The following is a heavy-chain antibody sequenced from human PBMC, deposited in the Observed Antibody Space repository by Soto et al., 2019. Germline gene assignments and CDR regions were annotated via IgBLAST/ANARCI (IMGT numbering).Heavy chain of an antibody. CDR1: GFTFSSYA. J-gene: IGHJ3*02. Sequence: QVQLVESGGGVVQPGRSLRLSCEASGFTFSSYAMHWVRQAPGRGLEWVAVISYDGSNKYYLDSVKGRFTISRDNSKNTLNVQMNSLSAEDTAVYYCAKGVYPYDTSGYYAHDAFDIWGQGTVVTVSS. D-gene: IGHD3-22*01. V-gene: IGHV3-30*18. CDR2: ISYDGSNK. CDR3: AKGVYPYDTSGYYAHDAFDI.